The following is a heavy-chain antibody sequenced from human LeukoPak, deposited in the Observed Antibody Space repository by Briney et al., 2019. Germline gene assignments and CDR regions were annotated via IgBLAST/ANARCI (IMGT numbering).Heavy chain of an antibody. CDR2: ISSSGSTI. V-gene: IGHV3-48*03. CDR3: VIMVRGEYMGNWFDP. CDR1: GFTFSSYE. J-gene: IGHJ5*02. Sequence: GGSLRLSCAASGFTFSSYEMNWVRQAPGKGLEWVSYISSSGSTIYYADSVKGRFTISRDNAKNSLYLQMNSLRAEDTAVYYCVIMVRGEYMGNWFDPWGQGTLVTVSS. D-gene: IGHD3-10*01.